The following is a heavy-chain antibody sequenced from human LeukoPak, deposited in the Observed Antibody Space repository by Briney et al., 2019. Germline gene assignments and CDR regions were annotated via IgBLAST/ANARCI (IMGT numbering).Heavy chain of an antibody. CDR1: VFSFSDAW. Sequence: GGSLRLSCAASVFSFSDAWMSWVRQIPGKGLEWVGRIESKTDGGTTDYAAPVKGRFTISRDDSTNTLYLQMSSLKSEDTAVYYCTTYGSGRKFDYWGQGILVTVSS. CDR3: TTYGSGRKFDY. J-gene: IGHJ4*02. D-gene: IGHD3-10*01. CDR2: IESKTDGGTT. V-gene: IGHV3-15*04.